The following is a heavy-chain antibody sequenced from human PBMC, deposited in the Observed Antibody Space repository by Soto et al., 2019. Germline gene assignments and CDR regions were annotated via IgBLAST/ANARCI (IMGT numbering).Heavy chain of an antibody. CDR1: GFTFSSYA. CDR3: AKTPRYCSGGSCYGGYFDY. J-gene: IGHJ4*02. D-gene: IGHD2-15*01. CDR2: VSGSGGTT. V-gene: IGHV3-23*01. Sequence: EVQVLESGGGLVQPGGSLRLSCAASGFTFSSYAMSWVRQAPGKGLEWVSAVSGSGGTTHYADSVKGRFTISRDNSKNTLWLQMNSLRAEDTAVYYCAKTPRYCSGGSCYGGYFDYWGQGTLVTVSS.